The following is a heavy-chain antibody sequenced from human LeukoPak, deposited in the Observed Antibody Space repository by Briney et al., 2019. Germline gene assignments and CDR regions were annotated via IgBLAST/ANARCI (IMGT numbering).Heavy chain of an antibody. D-gene: IGHD2-2*01. Sequence: PGGSLRLSCAASGFTFSSYAMRWVRQAPGKGLEWVSSITGSGDRTYYADSVKGRFTISRDNSKNTLYLQMNSLRAEDTAVYYCAKKIIPTASGGFDYWGQGTLVTVSS. CDR1: GFTFSSYA. CDR3: AKKIIPTASGGFDY. CDR2: ITGSGDRT. V-gene: IGHV3-23*01. J-gene: IGHJ4*02.